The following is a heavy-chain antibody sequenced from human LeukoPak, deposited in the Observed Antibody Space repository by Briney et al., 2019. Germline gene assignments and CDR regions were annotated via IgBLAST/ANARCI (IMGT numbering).Heavy chain of an antibody. CDR1: GGSISSYY. V-gene: IGHV4-59*08. J-gene: IGHJ4*02. CDR2: IYYSGST. Sequence: SETLSLTCTVSGGSISSYYWSWIRQPPGKGLEWIGYIYYSGSTNYNPSLKSRVTISVDTSKNQFSLKLSSVTAADTAVYYCARLRPSGSPLAVYYFDYWGQGTLVTVSS. D-gene: IGHD1-26*01. CDR3: ARLRPSGSPLAVYYFDY.